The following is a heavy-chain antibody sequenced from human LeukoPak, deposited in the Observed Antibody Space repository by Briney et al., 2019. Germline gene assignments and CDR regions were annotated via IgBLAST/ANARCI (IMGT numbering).Heavy chain of an antibody. J-gene: IGHJ3*01. V-gene: IGHV4-59*08. CDR1: GGSISSYY. D-gene: IGHD6-6*01. Sequence: SETLSLTCTVSGGSISSYYWNWIRQPPGKGLEWIGYIYYSGSTNYNPSLKSRVTTLVDTSKNQFSLRLSSVTAADTAVYYCAREYSSSSGRRAFDFWGQGQWSPSLQ. CDR2: IYYSGST. CDR3: AREYSSSSGRRAFDF.